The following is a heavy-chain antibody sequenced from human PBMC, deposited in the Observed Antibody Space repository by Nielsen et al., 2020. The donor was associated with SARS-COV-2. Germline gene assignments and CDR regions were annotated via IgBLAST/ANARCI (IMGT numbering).Heavy chain of an antibody. CDR3: ARDDDNWGSLAY. D-gene: IGHD7-27*01. CDR2: ISYSGST. V-gene: IGHV4-59*13. J-gene: IGHJ4*02. CDR1: GGSISSYY. Sequence: SETLSLTCTVSGGSISSYYWSWIRQPPGKGLEWIGSISYSGSTNYNPSLKSRVTISVGTSNNQFSLKLSSVTAADTAVYYCARDDDNWGSLAYWGQGTLVTVSS.